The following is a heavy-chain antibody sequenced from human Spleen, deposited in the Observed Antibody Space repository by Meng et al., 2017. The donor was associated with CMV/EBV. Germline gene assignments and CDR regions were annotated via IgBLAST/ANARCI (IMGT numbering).Heavy chain of an antibody. D-gene: IGHD6-13*01. V-gene: IGHV3-48*04. J-gene: IGHJ4*02. CDR2: ISFSGSTI. CDR1: GFTFSSYS. CDR3: AVLYSSSWYDLDY. Sequence: GESLKISCAASGFTFSSYSMNWVRQAPGKGLEWVSYISFSGSTIYYADSVKGRFTISRDNAKNSLYLQMNSLRAEDTAVYYCAVLYSSSWYDLDYWGQGTLVTVSS.